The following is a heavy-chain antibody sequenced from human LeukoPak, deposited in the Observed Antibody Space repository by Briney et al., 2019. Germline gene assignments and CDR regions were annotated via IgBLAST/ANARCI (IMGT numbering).Heavy chain of an antibody. Sequence: SETLSLTCTVSGGSISSSSYYWGWIRQPPGKGLEWIGSIYYSGSTYYNPSLKSRVTISVDTSKNQFSLKLSSVTATDTAVYYCASCVPYYDSSGYYYPYYYYYYMDVWGKGTTVTVSS. CDR3: ASCVPYYDSSGYYYPYYYYYYMDV. V-gene: IGHV4-39*01. J-gene: IGHJ6*03. D-gene: IGHD3-22*01. CDR2: IYYSGST. CDR1: GGSISSSSYY.